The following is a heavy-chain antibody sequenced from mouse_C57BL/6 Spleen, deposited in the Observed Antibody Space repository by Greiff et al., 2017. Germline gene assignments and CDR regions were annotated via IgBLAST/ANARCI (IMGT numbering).Heavy chain of an antibody. CDR1: GFNIKDDY. Sequence: EVQLQQSGAELVRPGASVTLSCTASGFNIKDDYMHWVKQRPEQGLEWIGWIDPENGDTEYASKFQGKATITADTSSNTAYLQLSSLTSEDTAVYYCTPTMVTTRYFDVRGTGATVTV. D-gene: IGHD2-9*01. V-gene: IGHV14-4*01. J-gene: IGHJ1*03. CDR3: TPTMVTTRYFDV. CDR2: IDPENGDT.